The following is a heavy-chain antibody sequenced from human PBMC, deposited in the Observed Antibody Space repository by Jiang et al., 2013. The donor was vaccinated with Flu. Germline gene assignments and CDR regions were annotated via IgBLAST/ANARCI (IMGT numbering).Heavy chain of an antibody. J-gene: IGHJ4*02. D-gene: IGHD2-21*02. V-gene: IGHV1-69*06. Sequence: QSGAEVKKPASSVKVSCRASGDTFSRNTIIWVRQAPGQGLEWVAGIIPIVGTTNYAQKVPGQSRDYRGQIHEHNLYGMSSLRSEDTAVYYCARVRACGGDCYYFDFWGQGTLVTVAS. CDR2: IIPIVGTT. CDR3: ARVRACGGDCYYFDF. CDR1: GDTFSRNT.